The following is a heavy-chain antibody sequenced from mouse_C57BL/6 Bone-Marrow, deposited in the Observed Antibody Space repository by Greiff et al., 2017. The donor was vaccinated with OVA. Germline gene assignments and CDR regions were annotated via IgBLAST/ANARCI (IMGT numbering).Heavy chain of an antibody. CDR1: GYTFTSYT. CDR3: AREDGNWFAY. D-gene: IGHD2-1*01. CDR2: INPSSGYT. Sequence: QVTLKESGAELARPGASVKMSCKASGYTFTSYTMHWVKQRPGQGLEWIGYINPSSGYTKYNQKFKDKATLTADKSSSTAYMQLSSLTSEDSAVYYCAREDGNWFAYWGQGTLVTVSA. J-gene: IGHJ3*01. V-gene: IGHV1-4*01.